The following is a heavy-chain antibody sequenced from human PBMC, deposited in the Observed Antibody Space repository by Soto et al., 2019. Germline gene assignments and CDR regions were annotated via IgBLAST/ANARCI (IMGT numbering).Heavy chain of an antibody. CDR2: ILHGRTT. Sequence: QVQLQESGPGLVKPSGTLSLTCAVSGGSISSHHWWTWVRQSPGQGREWIGEILHGRTTNSSPSLPSRVTISIDKSKNKFSLNLSSVTAADMAVYYCARCAYGSYTFGLDVWGQGTTVTVSS. V-gene: IGHV4-4*02. CDR3: ARCAYGSYTFGLDV. D-gene: IGHD3-10*01. CDR1: GGSISSHHW. J-gene: IGHJ6*02.